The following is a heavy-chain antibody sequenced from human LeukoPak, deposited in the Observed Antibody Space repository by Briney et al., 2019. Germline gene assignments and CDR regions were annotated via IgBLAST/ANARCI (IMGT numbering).Heavy chain of an antibody. CDR1: GGSLSGYY. D-gene: IGHD1-1*01. CDR3: TTDDDDNALDY. CDR2: IKSQTDVGTT. V-gene: IGHV3-15*01. J-gene: IGHJ4*02. Sequence: ETLSLTCAVSGGSLSGYYWTWVRQAPGKGLEWIGRIKSQTDVGTTDYAAPVKGRFTILRDDSRNMVFLQMNSLKTEDTGVYYCTTDDDDNALDYWGQGTLVTVSS.